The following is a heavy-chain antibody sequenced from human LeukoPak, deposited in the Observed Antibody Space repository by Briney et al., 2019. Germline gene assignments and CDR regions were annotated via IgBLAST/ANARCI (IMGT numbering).Heavy chain of an antibody. CDR1: GFTFSSYA. V-gene: IGHV3-23*01. CDR3: ARDDNWSFDY. J-gene: IGHJ4*02. CDR2: ISGSGGST. D-gene: IGHD1-20*01. Sequence: GGSLRLSCAASGFTFSSYAMSWVRQAPGKGLEWVSAISGSGGSTYYADSVKGRFTISRDNAKNSLYLQMNSLRAEDTAIYYCARDDNWSFDYWGQGTLVTVSS.